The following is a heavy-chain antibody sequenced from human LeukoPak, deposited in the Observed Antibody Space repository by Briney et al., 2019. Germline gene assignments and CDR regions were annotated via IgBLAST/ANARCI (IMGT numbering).Heavy chain of an antibody. CDR3: AKDRTNGGFDP. D-gene: IGHD2-15*01. Sequence: PGRSLRFSGAASSFTCDDYAMHWVPQAPGKGLEGVSGISWNSGSIGYAGAVKGRFTISRDNAKNSVYLQMNSLRAEDTALYYCAKDRTNGGFDPWGQGTLVSVSS. CDR2: ISWNSGSI. CDR1: SFTCDDYA. V-gene: IGHV3-9*01. J-gene: IGHJ5*02.